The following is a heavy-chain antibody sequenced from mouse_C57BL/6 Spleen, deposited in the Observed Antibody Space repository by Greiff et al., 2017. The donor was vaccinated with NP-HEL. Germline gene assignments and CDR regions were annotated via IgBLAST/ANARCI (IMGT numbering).Heavy chain of an antibody. Sequence: VQLQQSGPELVKPGASVKISCKASGYSFTSYYIHWVKQRPGQGLEWIGWIYPGSGNTKYNEKFKGKATLTADTSSSTAYMQLSSLTSEDSAVYYCARNTVSYFDYWGQGTTLTVSS. CDR3: ARNTVSYFDY. CDR1: GYSFTSYY. V-gene: IGHV1-66*01. CDR2: IYPGSGNT. D-gene: IGHD1-1*01. J-gene: IGHJ2*01.